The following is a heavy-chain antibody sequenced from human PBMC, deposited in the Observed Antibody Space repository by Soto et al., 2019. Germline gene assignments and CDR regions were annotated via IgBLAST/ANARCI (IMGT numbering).Heavy chain of an antibody. V-gene: IGHV3-23*01. J-gene: IGHJ4*02. CDR3: XXXXXXXXXXANFDY. CDR1: GFTFSSYA. Sequence: EVQLLESGGGLVQPGGSLRLSCAASGFTFSSYAMSWXXXXXXXXXXWVSAISGSGGSTYYADSVKGRFTISRDNXXXXXXXXXXXXXXXXXXXXXXXXXXXXXXXXANFDYWGQGTLVTVSS. CDR2: ISGSGGST.